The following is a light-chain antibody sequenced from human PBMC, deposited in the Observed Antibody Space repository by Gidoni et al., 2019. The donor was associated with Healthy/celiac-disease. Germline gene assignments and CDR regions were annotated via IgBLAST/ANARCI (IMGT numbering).Light chain of an antibody. J-gene: IGKJ1*01. CDR3: QQYNNWRWT. V-gene: IGKV3-15*01. CDR1: QSVSSN. CDR2: GAS. Sequence: EIVMTQSPATLSVSPGERATLSCRASQSVSSNLAWYQPKPGQAPRLLICGASARATGIPARFSGSGSGTEFTLTISSLQSEDFAVYYCQQYNNWRWTFGQGTKVEIK.